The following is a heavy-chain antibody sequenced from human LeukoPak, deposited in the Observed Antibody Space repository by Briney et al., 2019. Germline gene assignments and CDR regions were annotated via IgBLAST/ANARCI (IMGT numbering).Heavy chain of an antibody. CDR3: TRAGAGANWFDS. J-gene: IGHJ5*01. CDR1: GFTLSSQD. V-gene: IGHV3-13*01. CDR2: INTVGNA. Sequence: GGSLRLSSAASGFTLSSQDMLWVRQTTGKRLEWVAVINTVGNAYYPASVKGRFTISREDAKNSLYLQMNSLGAGDTAVYYCTRAGAGANWFDSWGQGTLVTVSS. D-gene: IGHD1-1*01.